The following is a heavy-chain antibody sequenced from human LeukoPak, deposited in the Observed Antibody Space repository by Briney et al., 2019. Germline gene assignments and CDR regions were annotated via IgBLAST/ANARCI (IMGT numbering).Heavy chain of an antibody. D-gene: IGHD3-3*01. CDR3: ARVPSNRIAKNWFDP. CDR1: GYTFTSYG. J-gene: IGHJ5*02. CDR2: ISAYNGNT. Sequence: GASVKVSCKASGYTFTSYGISWVRQAPGQGLEWMEWISAYNGNTNYAQKLQGRVTMTTDTSTSTAYMELRSLRSDDTAVYYCARVPSNRIAKNWFDPWGQGTLVTVSS. V-gene: IGHV1-18*01.